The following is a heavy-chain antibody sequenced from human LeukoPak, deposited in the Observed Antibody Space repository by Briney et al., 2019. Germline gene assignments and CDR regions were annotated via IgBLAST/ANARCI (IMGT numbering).Heavy chain of an antibody. Sequence: GSLRLSCAASGFTFSGYWMHWIRQPPGKGLEWIGEINHSGSTNYNPSLKSRVTISVDTSKNQFSLKLSSVTAADTAVYYCARSMWIYDSSGYPHYYMDVWGKGTTVTVSS. J-gene: IGHJ6*03. CDR1: GFTFSGYW. D-gene: IGHD3-22*01. V-gene: IGHV4-34*01. CDR2: INHSGST. CDR3: ARSMWIYDSSGYPHYYMDV.